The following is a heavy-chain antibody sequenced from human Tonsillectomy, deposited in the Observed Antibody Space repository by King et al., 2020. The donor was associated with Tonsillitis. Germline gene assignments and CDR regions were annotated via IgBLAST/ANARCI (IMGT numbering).Heavy chain of an antibody. Sequence: ITLKESGPTLVKPTQTLTLTCNFSGFSLTSSGVAVGWIRQPPGKALEWLALIHGGDLKYYCPSLKSRLTITKDTSNNQVVLTVSNVDPVDTGTYYCAPTGDSCFDLWGQGTLVTVSS. CDR3: APTGDSCFDL. CDR1: GFSLTSSGVA. D-gene: IGHD7-27*01. CDR2: IHGGDLK. J-gene: IGHJ5*02. V-gene: IGHV2-5*02.